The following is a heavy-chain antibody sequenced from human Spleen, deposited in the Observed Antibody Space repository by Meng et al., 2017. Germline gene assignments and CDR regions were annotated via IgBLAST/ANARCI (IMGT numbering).Heavy chain of an antibody. V-gene: IGHV4/OR15-8*02. D-gene: IGHD6-19*01. CDR1: CGSISSIDG. CDR3: ASWIYSCGWQ. Sequence: QVLLRSSGPELVMPSGALSLTCVVSCGSISSIDGWSWVRQPPGKGLEWIGEIYHGGDTNYNPSLKSRVTIAIDRSKNQFSLKLSSVTAADTAVYYCASWIYSCGWQWGQGTLVTVSS. CDR2: IYHGGDT. J-gene: IGHJ4*02.